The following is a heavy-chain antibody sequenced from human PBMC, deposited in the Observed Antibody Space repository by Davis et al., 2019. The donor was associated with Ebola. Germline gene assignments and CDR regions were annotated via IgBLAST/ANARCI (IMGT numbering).Heavy chain of an antibody. J-gene: IGHJ4*02. CDR2: ISGSGGST. CDR3: AKDSGSSWYVTGVDY. D-gene: IGHD6-13*01. Sequence: PGGSLRLSCAASGFTFSSYAMSWVRQAPGKGLEWVSAISGSGGSTYYADSVKGRFTISRDNSKNTLYLQMNSLRAEDTAVYYCAKDSGSSWYVTGVDYWGQGTLVTVSS. V-gene: IGHV3-23*01. CDR1: GFTFSSYA.